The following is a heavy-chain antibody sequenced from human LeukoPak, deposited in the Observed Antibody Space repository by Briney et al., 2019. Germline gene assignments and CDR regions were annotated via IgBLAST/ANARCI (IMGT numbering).Heavy chain of an antibody. D-gene: IGHD6-6*01. CDR1: GFTFSSYS. CDR2: ISSSSSYI. V-gene: IGHV3-21*01. Sequence: PGGSLRLSCAASGFTFSSYSMNWVRQAPGKGLEWVSSISSSSSYIYYADSVKGRFTISRDNAKNSLYLQMNSLRAEDMAVYYCARDLAARVSPTIWGQGTMVTVSS. CDR3: ARDLAARVSPTI. J-gene: IGHJ3*02.